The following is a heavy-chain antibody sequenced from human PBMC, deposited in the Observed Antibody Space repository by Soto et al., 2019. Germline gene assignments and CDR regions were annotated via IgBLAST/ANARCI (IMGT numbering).Heavy chain of an antibody. CDR1: AGSIRSGDYY. V-gene: IGHV4-30-4*01. D-gene: IGHD7-27*01. CDR2: IDDSGSA. J-gene: IGHJ4*02. CDR3: AGDLGTFYFDH. Sequence: QVQLQESGPGLVKPSQTLSLTCTVSAGSIRSGDYYWTWIRQPPGKGLEWIGYIDDSGSAYYNPSLKSRATISIDTSNNQFSLKMTSVTAADTAVYYCAGDLGTFYFDHWGQGTLVTVSS.